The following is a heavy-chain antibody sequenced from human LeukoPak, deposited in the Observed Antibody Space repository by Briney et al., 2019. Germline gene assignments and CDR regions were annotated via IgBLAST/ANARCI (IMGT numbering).Heavy chain of an antibody. CDR1: GGSISSSNW. Sequence: SETLSLTCAVSGGSISSSNWWSWVRQPPGKGLEWIGEIYHSGSTNYNPSLRSRVTISVDKSKNQFSLKLSSVTAADTAVYYCARDGLQYDILTGYPIDYWGQGTLVTVSS. D-gene: IGHD3-9*01. J-gene: IGHJ4*02. V-gene: IGHV4-4*02. CDR3: ARDGLQYDILTGYPIDY. CDR2: IYHSGST.